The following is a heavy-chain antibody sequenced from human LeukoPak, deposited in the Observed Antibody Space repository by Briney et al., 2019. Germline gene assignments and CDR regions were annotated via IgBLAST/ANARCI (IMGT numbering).Heavy chain of an antibody. CDR3: ARGYSGYNFLSYDAFDI. J-gene: IGHJ3*02. Sequence: GGSLRLSCAASGLTFSSHWMHWVRQAPGKGLEWVSVIYSGGSTYYADSVKGRFTISRDTSKNTLYLHMNNLRTEDTAVYYCARGYSGYNFLSYDAFDIWGQGTMVTVSS. V-gene: IGHV3-53*01. D-gene: IGHD5-12*01. CDR1: GLTFSSHW. CDR2: IYSGGST.